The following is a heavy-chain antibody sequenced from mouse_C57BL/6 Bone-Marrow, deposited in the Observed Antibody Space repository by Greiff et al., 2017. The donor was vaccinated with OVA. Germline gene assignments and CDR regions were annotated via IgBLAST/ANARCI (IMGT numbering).Heavy chain of an antibody. Sequence: EVHLVESGGGLVKPGGSLKLSCAASGFTFSDYGMHWVRQAPEKGLEWVAYISSGSSTIYYADTVKGRFTISRDNAKNTLFLQMTSLRSEDTAMYYCARPLTVVATDYYAMDYWGQGTSVTVSS. CDR3: ARPLTVVATDYYAMDY. D-gene: IGHD1-1*01. J-gene: IGHJ4*01. CDR2: ISSGSSTI. V-gene: IGHV5-17*01. CDR1: GFTFSDYG.